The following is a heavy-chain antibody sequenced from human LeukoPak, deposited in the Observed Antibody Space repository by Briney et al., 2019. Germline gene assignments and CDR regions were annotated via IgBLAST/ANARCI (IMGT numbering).Heavy chain of an antibody. V-gene: IGHV3-30*04. Sequence: PGGPLRLSCPASGFTFGTYVMHGVGQAPGRGLEWVAVISYDGSNKYYADSVKGRFTISRDNSKNTLYLQMNSLRAEDTAVYYCARGPSGYHNTGGQGTLVTVSS. CDR3: ARGPSGYHNT. J-gene: IGHJ4*02. D-gene: IGHD5-12*01. CDR1: GFTFGTYV. CDR2: ISYDGSNK.